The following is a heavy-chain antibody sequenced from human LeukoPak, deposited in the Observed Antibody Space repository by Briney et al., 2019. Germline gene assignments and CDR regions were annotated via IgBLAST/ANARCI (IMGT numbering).Heavy chain of an antibody. D-gene: IGHD3-10*01. V-gene: IGHV3-30-3*01. Sequence: PGGSLRLSCSASGFTFSSYAMHWVRQAPGKGLEWVAVISYDGSNKYYADSVKGRFTISRDSSKNALYLQMNSLRAEDTAVYYCAKDRRSGSNHYYYYYGMDVWGQGTTVTVSS. CDR1: GFTFSSYA. CDR2: ISYDGSNK. CDR3: AKDRRSGSNHYYYYYGMDV. J-gene: IGHJ6*02.